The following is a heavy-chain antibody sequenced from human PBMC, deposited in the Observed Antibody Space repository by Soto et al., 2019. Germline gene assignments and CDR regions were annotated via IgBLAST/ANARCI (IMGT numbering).Heavy chain of an antibody. J-gene: IGHJ4*02. CDR2: IYPGDSDT. V-gene: IGHV5-51*01. D-gene: IGHD1-26*01. Sequence: GESLKISCRGSGYDFTSNWIAWVRQMPGKGLEWMGIIYPGDSDTKYSPSFQGQVTISADSSISTAYLQWNSLKASDTAVFYCARLAKVDEQAWTFDYWGQGTPVTVSS. CDR3: ARLAKVDEQAWTFDY. CDR1: GYDFTSNW.